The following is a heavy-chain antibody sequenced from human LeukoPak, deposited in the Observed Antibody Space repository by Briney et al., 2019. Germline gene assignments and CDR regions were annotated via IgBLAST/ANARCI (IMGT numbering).Heavy chain of an antibody. CDR1: GGSFSGYY. V-gene: IGHV4-34*01. D-gene: IGHD3-22*01. Sequence: SETLSLTCDVYGGSFSGYYWSWIRQPPGKGLEWIGEINHSGSTNYNPSLKSRVTISVDTSKNQFSLKLSSVTAADTAVYYCARGLYYDSSGYYLNWFDPWGQGTLVTVSS. CDR3: ARGLYYDSSGYYLNWFDP. CDR2: INHSGST. J-gene: IGHJ5*02.